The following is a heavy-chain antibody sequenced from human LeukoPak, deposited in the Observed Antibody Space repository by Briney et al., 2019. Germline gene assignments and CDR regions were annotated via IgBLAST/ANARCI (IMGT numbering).Heavy chain of an antibody. CDR3: ARPYQQLEPYFQH. CDR2: ISYDGSNK. J-gene: IGHJ1*01. CDR1: GFTFSSYA. D-gene: IGHD6-13*01. Sequence: PGGSLRLSCAASGFTFSSYAMHWVRQAPGKGLEWVGVISYDGSNKYYADSVKGRFTISRDNSKNTLYLQMNSLRAEDTAVYYCARPYQQLEPYFQHWGQGTLVTVSS. V-gene: IGHV3-30*04.